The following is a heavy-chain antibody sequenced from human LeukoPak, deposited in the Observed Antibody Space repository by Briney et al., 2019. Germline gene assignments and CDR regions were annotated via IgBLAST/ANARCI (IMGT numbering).Heavy chain of an antibody. V-gene: IGHV1-18*01. CDR3: ARGEAYTANNWFDP. CDR1: GYTFTSYG. D-gene: IGHD5-18*01. Sequence: SVKVSCKASGYTFTSYGISWVRQAPGQGLESMGWISAYNGNTNYAQKLQGRVTMTTDTSTSTAYMELRSLRSDDTAVYYCARGEAYTANNWFDPWGQRTPVTVSS. J-gene: IGHJ5*02. CDR2: ISAYNGNT.